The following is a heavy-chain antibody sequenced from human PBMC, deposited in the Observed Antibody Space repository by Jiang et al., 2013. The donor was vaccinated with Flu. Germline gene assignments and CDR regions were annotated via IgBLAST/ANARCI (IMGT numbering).Heavy chain of an antibody. J-gene: IGHJ3*02. CDR1: GGTFSSYT. CDR3: ANIHRERDFRRSHPFDI. CDR2: IMPRSGAT. D-gene: IGHD1-1*01. V-gene: IGHV1-69*01. Sequence: SGAEVKKPGSSVKVSCKASGGTFSSYTISWVRQAPGQGLEWMGGIMPRSGATNYAQKFQGRVAITADESTTTVYMELSSLRSEDTAVYYCANIHRERDFRRSHPFDIWGQGTMVTVSS.